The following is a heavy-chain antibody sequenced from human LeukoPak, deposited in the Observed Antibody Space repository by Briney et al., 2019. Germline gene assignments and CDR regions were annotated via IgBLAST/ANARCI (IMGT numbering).Heavy chain of an antibody. D-gene: IGHD3-22*01. Sequence: SETLSLTCSVSGGSISNYYWNWIRQPAGKGLEWIGRIYNSGSTNYNPSLKSRVTMSVDTSKNQFSLKLSSVTAADTAVYYCARGHYYDRSARTLVDAFDIWGQGTKVTVSS. V-gene: IGHV4-4*07. CDR1: GGSISNYY. J-gene: IGHJ3*02. CDR2: IYNSGST. CDR3: ARGHYYDRSARTLVDAFDI.